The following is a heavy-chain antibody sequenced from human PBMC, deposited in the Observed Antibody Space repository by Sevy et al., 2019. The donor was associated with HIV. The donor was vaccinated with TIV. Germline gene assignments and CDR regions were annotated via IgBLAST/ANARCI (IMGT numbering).Heavy chain of an antibody. CDR2: ISYDGSNK. CDR3: ALERLFSNVAEYFQN. CDR1: GFTFRNFW. D-gene: IGHD1-1*01. Sequence: GGSLRLSCAVSGFTFRNFWMSWVRQAPGKGLEWVATISYDGSNKYYADSVKGRFTISRDNSKNSLYLQMNSLRAEDTAVYCCALERLFSNVAEYFQNWGQGTLVTVSS. V-gene: IGHV3-30-3*01. J-gene: IGHJ1*01.